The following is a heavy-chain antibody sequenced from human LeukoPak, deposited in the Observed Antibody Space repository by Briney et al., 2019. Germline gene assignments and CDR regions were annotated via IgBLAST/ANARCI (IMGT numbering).Heavy chain of an antibody. CDR3: ARRWNYGRNYYIDV. V-gene: IGHV4-34*01. D-gene: IGHD1-7*01. J-gene: IGHJ6*03. CDR2: INDSGRI. CDR1: GGSFSNYY. Sequence: PSETLSLTCAVYGGSFSNYYWSWIRQHPGEGLEWLGEINDSGRIDYNPSLMSRVTVSVDTSKNQFSLRLTSVTATDTAVYYCARRWNYGRNYYIDVWGNGATVSVSS.